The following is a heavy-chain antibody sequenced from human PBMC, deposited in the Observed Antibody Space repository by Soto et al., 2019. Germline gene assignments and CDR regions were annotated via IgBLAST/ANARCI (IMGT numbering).Heavy chain of an antibody. Sequence: EVQLVESGGGLVKPGGSLRLSCAASGFTFSSYSMNWVRQAPGKGLEWVSSISSSSSYIYYADSVKGRFTISRDNAKDFLYLQKNSLRAEEPAGEFWAGGLGGGYSGYGNIWGQGTLVNVPS. V-gene: IGHV3-21*01. CDR2: ISSSSSYI. CDR3: AGGLGGGYSGYGNI. J-gene: IGHJ4*02. D-gene: IGHD5-12*01. CDR1: GFTFSSYS.